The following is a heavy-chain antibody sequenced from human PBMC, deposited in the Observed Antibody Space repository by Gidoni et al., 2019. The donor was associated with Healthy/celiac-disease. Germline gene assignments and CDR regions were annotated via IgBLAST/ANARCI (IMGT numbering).Heavy chain of an antibody. J-gene: IGHJ4*02. CDR2: ISYDGSNK. D-gene: IGHD1-26*01. CDR3: ARDSEGTYSGSYRPGGFDY. CDR1: GFTFSSYA. Sequence: QVQLVESGGGVVQPGRSLRLSCAASGFTFSSYAMHWVRQAPGKGLEWVAVISYDGSNKYYADSVKGRFTISRDNSKNTLYLQMNSLRAGDTAVYYCARDSEGTYSGSYRPGGFDYWGQGTLVTVSS. V-gene: IGHV3-30-3*01.